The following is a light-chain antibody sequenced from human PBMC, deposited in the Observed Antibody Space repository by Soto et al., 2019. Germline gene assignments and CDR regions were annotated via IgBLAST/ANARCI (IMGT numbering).Light chain of an antibody. J-gene: IGKJ3*01. CDR2: GAS. Sequence: EIVLAQSPGTLSLSPGEEATLSCRASQSVSTTYFAWYQQRPGQAPRLLMYGASSRATGIPGRFSGSGSETDFTLTISRLEPEDFAVYYCQWGPPPFTFGPGTRVDIK. CDR1: QSVSTTY. CDR3: QWGPPPFT. V-gene: IGKV3-20*01.